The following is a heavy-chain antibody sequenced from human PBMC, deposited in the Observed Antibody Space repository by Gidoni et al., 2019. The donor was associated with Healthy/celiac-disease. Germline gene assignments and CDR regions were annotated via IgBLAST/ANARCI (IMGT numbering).Heavy chain of an antibody. CDR3: ATGVATTPTYYYYYGMDV. V-gene: IGHV1-24*01. D-gene: IGHD1-26*01. CDR2: FDPEDGET. J-gene: IGHJ6*02. Sequence: LEWMGGFDPEDGETIYAQKFQGRVTITEDTSTDTAYMELSSLTSEDTAVYYCATGVATTPTYYYYYGMDVWGQGTTVTVSS.